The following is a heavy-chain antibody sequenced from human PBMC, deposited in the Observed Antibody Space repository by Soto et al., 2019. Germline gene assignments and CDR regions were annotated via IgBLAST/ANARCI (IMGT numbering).Heavy chain of an antibody. Sequence: QLQLQESGSGLVKPSQTLSLTCAVSGGSISSGGYSWSWIRQPPGKGLEWIGYIYHSGSTYYNPSLKSRVTKSGARSKTQFSLTLSSVTAADTAVYYCARGQVVAAQHWGQGTLVTVSS. CDR3: ARGQVVAAQH. CDR1: GGSISSGGYS. CDR2: IYHSGST. V-gene: IGHV4-30-2*01. D-gene: IGHD2-15*01. J-gene: IGHJ4*02.